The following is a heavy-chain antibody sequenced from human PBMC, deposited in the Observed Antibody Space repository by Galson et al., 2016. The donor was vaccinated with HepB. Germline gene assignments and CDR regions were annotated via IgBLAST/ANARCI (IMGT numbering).Heavy chain of an antibody. J-gene: IGHJ3*02. V-gene: IGHV1-8*01. CDR2: INPNSGYT. Sequence: SVKVSCKASGYSFTNYDINWMRQAPGQGLEWMGWINPNSGYTDYARNFEGRVTLTRNTSISTAFMELSSLRSDDTAVYFCARERVFYCDSSSHQEGAFDIWGQGTMVTVSS. CDR1: GYSFTNYD. D-gene: IGHD3-22*01. CDR3: ARERVFYCDSSSHQEGAFDI.